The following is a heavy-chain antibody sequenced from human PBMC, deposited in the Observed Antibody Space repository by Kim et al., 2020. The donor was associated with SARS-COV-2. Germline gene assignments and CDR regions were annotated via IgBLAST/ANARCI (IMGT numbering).Heavy chain of an antibody. CDR3: AKVGSVVQLWFGAFDI. V-gene: IGHV3-23*01. CDR1: GFTFSNYA. D-gene: IGHD5-18*01. Sequence: GGSLRLSCAASGFTFSNYAMSWVRQAPGKGLEWVSAIGAGGGSTYYADSVKGRFTISRDNSKNTLYLQMSGLRAEDTAVYYCAKVGSVVQLWFGAFDIWGQGTMVTVSS. CDR2: IGAGGGST. J-gene: IGHJ3*02.